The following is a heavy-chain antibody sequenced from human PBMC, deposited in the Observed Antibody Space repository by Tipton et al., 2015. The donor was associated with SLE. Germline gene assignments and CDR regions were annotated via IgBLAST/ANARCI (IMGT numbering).Heavy chain of an antibody. Sequence: SLRLSCAASGFTFRTYSMAWVRQSPGKGLEWVSLISGGGGSTQYADSVRGRFTISRDNSKNTLFLQMNSLRAEDTAVYYCAKDLTLEERWLRPRAAFDIWGQGTMVTVSS. CDR1: GFTFRTYS. J-gene: IGHJ3*02. CDR2: ISGGGGST. V-gene: IGHV3-23*01. CDR3: AKDLTLEERWLRPRAAFDI. D-gene: IGHD5-12*01.